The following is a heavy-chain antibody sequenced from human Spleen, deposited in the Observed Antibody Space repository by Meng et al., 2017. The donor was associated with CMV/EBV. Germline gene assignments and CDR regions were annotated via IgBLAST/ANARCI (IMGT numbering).Heavy chain of an antibody. V-gene: IGHV3-21*01. CDR1: NLTFST. CDR2: ISSRSFHI. J-gene: IGHJ4*02. D-gene: IGHD3-10*01. CDR3: ARDNEDRGGSLQLRGYFDC. Sequence: NLTFSTMVWVRQAPGKGLEWVSSISSRSFHIYYADSVKGRFIISRDNAKNSLYLQMNSLTAEDTAVYYCARDNEDRGGSLQLRGYFDCWGQGTLVPSPQ.